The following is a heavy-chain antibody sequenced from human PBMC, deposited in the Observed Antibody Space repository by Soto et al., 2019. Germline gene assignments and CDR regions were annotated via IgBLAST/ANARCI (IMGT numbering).Heavy chain of an antibody. D-gene: IGHD6-19*01. V-gene: IGHV4-39*01. Sequence: PSETLSLTCAVSGGSISSRTYSWGWIRHPPGENLEWIGTIYYHGSTYYNPSLKSRVTISVDTSNNHLSLKLRSVTAADTAVYYCARHDGFSSGWIIDYWGHGTLVTVS. J-gene: IGHJ4*01. CDR3: ARHDGFSSGWIIDY. CDR2: IYYHGST. CDR1: GGSISSRTYS.